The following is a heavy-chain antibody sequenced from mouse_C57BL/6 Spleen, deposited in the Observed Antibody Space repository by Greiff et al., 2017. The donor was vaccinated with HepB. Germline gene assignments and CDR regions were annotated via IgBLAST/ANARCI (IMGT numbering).Heavy chain of an antibody. CDR2: IHPNSGST. J-gene: IGHJ3*01. Sequence: QVQLQQPGAELGKPGASVKLSCKASGYTFTSYWMHWVKQRPGQGLEWIGMIHPNSGSTNYNEKFKSKATLTVDKSSSTAYMQLSSLTSEDSAVYYCARGNYGNYEGFAYWGQGTLVTVSA. V-gene: IGHV1-64*01. CDR3: ARGNYGNYEGFAY. CDR1: GYTFTSYW. D-gene: IGHD2-1*01.